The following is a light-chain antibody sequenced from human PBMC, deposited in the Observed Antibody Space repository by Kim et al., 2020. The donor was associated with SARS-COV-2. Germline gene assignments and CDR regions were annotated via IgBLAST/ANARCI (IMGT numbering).Light chain of an antibody. CDR2: SNN. V-gene: IGLV1-44*01. J-gene: IGLJ3*02. CDR3: AGWDDSLKQGV. Sequence: ELTQPPSASGTPGQRVTISCSGSSSNIGSDNVVWYQQLPGAAPNLLIYSNNQRPSGIPDRFSGSRSGTSASLAISGLQSGDEADYYCAGWDDSLKQGVFGGGTQLTVL. CDR1: SSNIGSDN.